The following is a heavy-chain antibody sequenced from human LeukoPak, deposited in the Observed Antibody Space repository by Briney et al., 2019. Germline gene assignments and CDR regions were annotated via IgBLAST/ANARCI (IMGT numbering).Heavy chain of an antibody. Sequence: GGSLRLSCAASGFTFRSCSMNWVREAPGKGVEGVSSISSSSSYIYYEDSVKGRFTISRDNAKNSLYLQTNSLRAEDTAVYYCARDGGAGTFDYWGPGTLVTVSS. CDR1: GFTFRSCS. J-gene: IGHJ4*02. CDR3: ARDGGAGTFDY. D-gene: IGHD3-3*01. CDR2: ISSSSSYI. V-gene: IGHV3-21*01.